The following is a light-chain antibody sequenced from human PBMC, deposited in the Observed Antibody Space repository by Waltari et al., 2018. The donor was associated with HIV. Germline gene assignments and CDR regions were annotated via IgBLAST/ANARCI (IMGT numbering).Light chain of an antibody. CDR1: AGDVTSAQY. J-gene: IGLJ2*01. V-gene: IGLV7-46*01. Sequence: QAVVTQEPSLTVAPGGTVTLTCASSAGDVTSAQYPSWFQVKPGQAPRTLIYDTSDRHSSTPARFSGSLLGGKAALTLSGAQPDDEADYFCLLAFRGPRVFGEGTRLTVL. CDR2: DTS. CDR3: LLAFRGPRV.